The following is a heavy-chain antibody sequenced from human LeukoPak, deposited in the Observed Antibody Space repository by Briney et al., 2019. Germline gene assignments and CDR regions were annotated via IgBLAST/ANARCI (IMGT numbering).Heavy chain of an antibody. V-gene: IGHV1-69*06. D-gene: IGHD2-2*01. CDR2: IIPIFGTA. CDR3: ARDSYCSSTSCLFFDY. Sequence: SVKVSCKASGGTFSSYAISWVRQAPGQGLEWMGGIIPIFGTANYAQKFQGRVTITADKSTSTAYMELSSLRSEDTAVYYCARDSYCSSTSCLFFDYWGQGTLVTVSS. J-gene: IGHJ4*02. CDR1: GGTFSSYA.